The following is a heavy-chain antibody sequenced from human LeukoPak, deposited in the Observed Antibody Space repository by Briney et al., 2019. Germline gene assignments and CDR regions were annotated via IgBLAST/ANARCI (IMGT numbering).Heavy chain of an antibody. CDR2: IYYSGST. V-gene: IGHV4-39*07. CDR1: GGSISSSSYY. J-gene: IGHJ4*02. D-gene: IGHD7-27*01. CDR3: ARGFRGDNFDY. Sequence: KPSETLSHTCTVSGGSISSSSYYWGWIRQPPGKGLEWIGSIYYSGSTYYNPSLKSRVTISVDTSKNQFSLKLSSVTAADTAVYFCARGFRGDNFDYWGQGTLVTVSS.